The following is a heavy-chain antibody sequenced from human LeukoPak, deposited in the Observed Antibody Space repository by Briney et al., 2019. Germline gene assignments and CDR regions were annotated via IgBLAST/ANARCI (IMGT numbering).Heavy chain of an antibody. CDR2: IYPGDSDT. CDR3: ARHRGYGDYVDDAFDI. CDR1: GYSFTSYW. V-gene: IGHV5-51*01. D-gene: IGHD4-17*01. J-gene: IGHJ3*02. Sequence: GESLKISCKGSGYSFTSYWIGWVRQMPGKGLEWMGIIYPGDSDTRYSPSFQGQVTISADKSISTAYLQWSSLKASGTAMYYCARHRGYGDYVDDAFDIWGQGTMVTVSS.